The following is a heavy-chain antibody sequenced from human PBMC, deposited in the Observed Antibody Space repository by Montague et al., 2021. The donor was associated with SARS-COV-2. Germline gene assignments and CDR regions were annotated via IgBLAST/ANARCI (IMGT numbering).Heavy chain of an antibody. J-gene: IGHJ3*02. CDR2: ISYDGSNK. CDR1: GFTFSSYA. Sequence: SLRLSCAASGFTFSSYAMHWVRQAPGKGLEWVAVISYDGSNKNYVDSVKGRFTISRDNSKNTLYLQMNSLRAEDTAVYYCATELELSAFDIWGQGTMVTVSS. D-gene: IGHD1-7*01. CDR3: ATELELSAFDI. V-gene: IGHV3-30*04.